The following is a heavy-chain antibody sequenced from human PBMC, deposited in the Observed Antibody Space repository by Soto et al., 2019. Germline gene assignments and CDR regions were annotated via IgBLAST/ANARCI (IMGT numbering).Heavy chain of an antibody. CDR3: ARGAKKLQGGFDY. D-gene: IGHD1-26*01. Sequence: PGGSLRLSCAASGFTFSSYSMNWVRQAPGKGLEWVSSISSSSSYIYYADSVKGRFTISRDNAKDSLYLQMNSLRAEDTAVYYCARGAKKLQGGFDYWGQGTLVTVSS. J-gene: IGHJ4*02. V-gene: IGHV3-21*01. CDR2: ISSSSSYI. CDR1: GFTFSSYS.